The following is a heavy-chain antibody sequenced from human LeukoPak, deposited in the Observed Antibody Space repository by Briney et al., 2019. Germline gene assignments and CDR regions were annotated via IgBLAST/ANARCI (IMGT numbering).Heavy chain of an antibody. V-gene: IGHV4-39*01. CDR1: GGSISGSSYY. J-gene: IGHJ1*01. Sequence: SETLSLTCTVSGGSISGSSYYWGWIRQPPGKGLEWIGSIYYSGSTYYNPSLKSRVTISVDTSKIQFSLKLSSVTAADTAVYYCARHTRGIAAAGTYFQHWGQGTLVTVSS. D-gene: IGHD6-13*01. CDR3: ARHTRGIAAAGTYFQH. CDR2: IYYSGST.